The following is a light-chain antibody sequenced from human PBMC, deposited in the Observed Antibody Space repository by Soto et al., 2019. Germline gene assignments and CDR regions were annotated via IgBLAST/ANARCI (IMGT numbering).Light chain of an antibody. V-gene: IGLV4-69*01. CDR3: QTWGAGIRV. CDR1: TGYSNYV. Sequence: QLVLTQSPSASASLGASVKRTCTLSTGYSNYVIAWHQQQPQKGPRFLMRVNRDGSHSKGDGIPDRFSGSNSGAERYLTISGLPSEDEGACYCQTWGAGIRVFGAGTKLTVL. CDR2: VNRDGSH. J-gene: IGLJ1*01.